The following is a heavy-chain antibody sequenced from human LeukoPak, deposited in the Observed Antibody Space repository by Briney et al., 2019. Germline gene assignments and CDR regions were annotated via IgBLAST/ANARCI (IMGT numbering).Heavy chain of an antibody. V-gene: IGHV4-4*07. D-gene: IGHD3-3*01. J-gene: IGHJ6*03. CDR1: GGSISSDY. CDR3: ARVKIKGGITIFKEYHYMDV. CDR2: IYTSGST. Sequence: SETLSLTCTVSGGSISSDYWSWIRQPDGKGLEWIGRIYTSGSTNYNPSLKSRVSMSVDTSTNQFSLKLSSVTAADTAVYYCARVKIKGGITIFKEYHYMDVWGKGTTVTVSS.